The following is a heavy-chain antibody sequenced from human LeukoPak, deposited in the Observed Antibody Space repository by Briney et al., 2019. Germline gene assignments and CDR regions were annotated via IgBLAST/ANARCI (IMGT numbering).Heavy chain of an antibody. J-gene: IGHJ6*03. CDR3: ARVGLAQPYMDV. CDR1: GGSISSGGYS. V-gene: IGHV4-30-2*01. CDR2: IYHSGST. Sequence: SETLSLTCAVSGGSISSGGYSWSWIRQPPGKGLEWIGYIYHSGSTYYNPSLKSRVTISVDRSKNQFSLKLSSVTAADTAVYYCARVGLAQPYMDVWGKGTTVTVSS. D-gene: IGHD6-19*01.